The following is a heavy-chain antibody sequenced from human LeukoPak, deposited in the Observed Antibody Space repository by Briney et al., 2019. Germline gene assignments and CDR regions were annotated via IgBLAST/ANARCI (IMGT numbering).Heavy chain of an antibody. D-gene: IGHD6-19*01. CDR1: GDSISSGDSY. J-gene: IGHJ3*01. V-gene: IGHV4-31*03. CDR2: IYYSGTT. Sequence: SETLSLTCTVSGDSISSGDSYWSWLRQHPGKGLEWIGYIYYSGTTYYNPSLKSRVTISIDASKNQFSLKLTSVTAADTAVYYCARGISPGSGWFFDFWGQGTTVTVSS. CDR3: ARGISPGSGWFFDF.